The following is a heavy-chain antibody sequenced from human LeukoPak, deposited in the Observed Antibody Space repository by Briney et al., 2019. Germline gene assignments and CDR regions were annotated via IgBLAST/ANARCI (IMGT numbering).Heavy chain of an antibody. V-gene: IGHV3-7*01. CDR2: IKQDGSEK. CDR3: ARVPAQHQLIPDYYYYMDV. D-gene: IGHD2-2*01. J-gene: IGHJ6*03. CDR1: GFTFSSYW. Sequence: GGSLRLSCAASGFTFSSYWMSWVRQAPGKGLEWVANIKQDGSEKYYVDSVKGRFTISRDNAKNSLYLQMNSLRAEDTAVYYCARVPAQHQLIPDYYYYMDVWGKGTTVTVSS.